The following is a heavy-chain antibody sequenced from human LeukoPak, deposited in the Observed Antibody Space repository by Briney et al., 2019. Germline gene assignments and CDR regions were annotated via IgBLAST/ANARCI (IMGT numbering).Heavy chain of an antibody. Sequence: GASVKVCCKASGYTFTSYYMHWVRQAPGQGLEWMGIINPSGGRTSYAQKFQGRITMTRDTSTSTVYMGLSSLRSEDTAVYYCARDKRVAVAGYLSCWFDHWGQGPLVTVSS. CDR1: GYTFTSYY. CDR2: INPSGGRT. V-gene: IGHV1-46*01. CDR3: ARDKRVAVAGYLSCWFDH. D-gene: IGHD6-19*01. J-gene: IGHJ5*02.